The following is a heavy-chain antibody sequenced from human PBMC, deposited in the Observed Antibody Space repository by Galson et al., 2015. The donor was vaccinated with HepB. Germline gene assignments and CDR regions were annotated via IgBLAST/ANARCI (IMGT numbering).Heavy chain of an antibody. J-gene: IGHJ3*02. CDR3: ATVLFGSGAYWTFEM. CDR2: MSGTGGTT. V-gene: IGHV3-23*01. CDR1: GFTFSRYA. Sequence: SLRLSCATFGFTFSRYAMSWVRQAPGKGLEWVSGMSGTGGTTFYSDSVKGRFTISRDNAKNTMFLQMNSLRAEDTAVYYCATVLFGSGAYWTFEMWGQGTLVTVSS. D-gene: IGHD2-15*01.